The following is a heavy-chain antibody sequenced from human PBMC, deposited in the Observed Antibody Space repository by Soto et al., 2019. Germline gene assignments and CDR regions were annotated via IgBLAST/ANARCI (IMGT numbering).Heavy chain of an antibody. CDR1: GFRLTTSA. CDR3: AKDRTKWAY. V-gene: IGHV3-23*01. J-gene: IGHJ4*02. CDR2: ISDSGDST. Sequence: EVQLLESGGGLVQPGDSLILSCAASGFRLTTSAMTWVRQAPGKGLEWVSAISDSGDSTYYADSVRDRFTISRDTSKNTVYLQMNSLRADDTAVYYCAKDRTKWAYWSQGTLITVSS. D-gene: IGHD1-26*01.